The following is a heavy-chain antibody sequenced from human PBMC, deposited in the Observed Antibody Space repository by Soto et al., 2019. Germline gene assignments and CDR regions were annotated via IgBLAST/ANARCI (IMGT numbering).Heavy chain of an antibody. V-gene: IGHV1-69*13. D-gene: IGHD3-22*01. CDR2: IIPIFGTA. Sequence: SVKVSCKASGGTFSSYSISWVPKAPGHGLEWMGGIIPIFGTANYAQKFQGRVTITADESTSTAYMELSSLRSEDTAVYYCARVKYYDSSGDYHYFDYWGQGTLVTVSS. J-gene: IGHJ4*02. CDR3: ARVKYYDSSGDYHYFDY. CDR1: GGTFSSYS.